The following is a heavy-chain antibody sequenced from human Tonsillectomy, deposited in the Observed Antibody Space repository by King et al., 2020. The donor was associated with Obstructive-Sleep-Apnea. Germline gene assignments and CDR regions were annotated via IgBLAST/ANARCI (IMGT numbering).Heavy chain of an antibody. V-gene: IGHV1-18*01. CDR1: GYTFTNYG. D-gene: IGHD1-26*01. J-gene: IGHJ4*02. CDR2: ISAYNGDT. CDR3: ARAPGSYVRSTFDY. Sequence: VQLVESGAEVKKPGASVKVSCKASGYTFTNYGISWVRQAPGQGLEWMGWISAYNGDTNYAQKFQGRVTMTTDTSTSTTYMELRSLRSDDTAMYYCARAPGSYVRSTFDYWGQGTLVTVSS.